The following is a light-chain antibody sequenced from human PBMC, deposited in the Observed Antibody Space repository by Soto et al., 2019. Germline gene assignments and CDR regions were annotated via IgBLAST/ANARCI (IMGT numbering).Light chain of an antibody. CDR2: SAS. J-gene: IGKJ2*01. V-gene: IGKV1-17*01. Sequence: DLQMTQSPSSLSASVGDRVTITCRASQGIRDALGWYQQKPGKVPKRLIYSASSLQNGVPSRFSGSVSETVFTLTISSLQTEDFVTYFCLQHSDYPFTFGQGTRLEI. CDR1: QGIRDA. CDR3: LQHSDYPFT.